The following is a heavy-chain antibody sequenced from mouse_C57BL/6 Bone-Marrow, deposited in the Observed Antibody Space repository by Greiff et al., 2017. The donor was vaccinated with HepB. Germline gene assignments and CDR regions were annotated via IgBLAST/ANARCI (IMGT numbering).Heavy chain of an antibody. CDR2: IHPNSGST. Sequence: VQLQQPGAELVKPGASVKLSCKASGYTFTSYWMHWVKQRPGQGLEWIGMIHPNSGSTNYNEKFKSKATLTVDKSSSTAYMQLSSLTSEDSAVYYCAKREDYYAMDYWGQGTSVTVSS. CDR3: AKREDYYAMDY. CDR1: GYTFTSYW. V-gene: IGHV1-64*01. J-gene: IGHJ4*01.